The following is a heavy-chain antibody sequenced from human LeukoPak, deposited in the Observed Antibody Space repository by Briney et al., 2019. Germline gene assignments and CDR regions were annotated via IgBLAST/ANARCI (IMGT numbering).Heavy chain of an antibody. CDR2: IYHSGTT. Sequence: SETLSLTCTVSGYSITSGYYWGWIRPPPGKGLEWIGNIYHSGTTFYNPSLKSRVNISVDTSRNQVSLKLSSVTAADTAVYYCARDGSVRGFDYWGQGTLVTVSS. D-gene: IGHD4-11*01. CDR1: GYSITSGYY. J-gene: IGHJ4*02. CDR3: ARDGSVRGFDY. V-gene: IGHV4-38-2*02.